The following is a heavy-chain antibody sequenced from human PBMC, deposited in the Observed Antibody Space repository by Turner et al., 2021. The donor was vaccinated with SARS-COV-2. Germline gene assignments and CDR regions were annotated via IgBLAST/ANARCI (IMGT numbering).Heavy chain of an antibody. D-gene: IGHD3-9*01. CDR1: GYTLTELS. Sequence: QVQLVQSGADVKKPGASVKVSCKLSGYTLTELSMHWVRQAPGKGLEWMGGCDTEDGETIYEQKFQGRVTMTEDTTTDTAYMELSSMRSEDTAVYYCATGGWALRVFDWLYGMEVWGQGTTVTVSS. CDR3: ATGGWALRVFDWLYGMEV. J-gene: IGHJ6*02. V-gene: IGHV1-24*01. CDR2: CDTEDGET.